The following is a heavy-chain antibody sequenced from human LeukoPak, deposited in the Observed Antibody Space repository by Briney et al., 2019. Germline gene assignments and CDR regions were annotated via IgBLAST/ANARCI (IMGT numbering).Heavy chain of an antibody. Sequence: PGGSLRLSCAASGFTFSTYWMHWIRQPPGKGLEWVGEINHSGSTNYNPSLKSRVTISIDTSKNQFSLKLTSVTAADTAVYYCARPGGRSGLAEYFQHWGQGILVTVSS. CDR1: GFTFSTYW. J-gene: IGHJ1*01. V-gene: IGHV4-34*01. D-gene: IGHD6-19*01. CDR2: INHSGST. CDR3: ARPGGRSGLAEYFQH.